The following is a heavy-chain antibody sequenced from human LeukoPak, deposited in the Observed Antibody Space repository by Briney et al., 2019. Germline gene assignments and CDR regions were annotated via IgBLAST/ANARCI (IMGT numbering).Heavy chain of an antibody. Sequence: PGGSLRLSCAASGFTFSSYSINWVRQAPGKGLEWVSYISSSSSTIYYADSVKGRFTISRDNAKNSLYLQMNSLRAEDTAVYYCARAIDYGDYGVMWYFDLWGRGTLVTVSS. CDR1: GFTFSSYS. J-gene: IGHJ2*01. CDR2: ISSSSSTI. D-gene: IGHD4-17*01. CDR3: ARAIDYGDYGVMWYFDL. V-gene: IGHV3-48*01.